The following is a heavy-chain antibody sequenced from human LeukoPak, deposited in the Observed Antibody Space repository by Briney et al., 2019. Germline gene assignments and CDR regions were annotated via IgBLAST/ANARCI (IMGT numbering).Heavy chain of an antibody. CDR1: GGTFSSYA. CDR2: IIPIFGTA. Sequence: EASVKVSCKASGGTFSSYAISWVRQAPGQGLEWMGGIIPIFGTANYAQKFQGRVTITADESTSTAYMELSRLRSEDTAVYYCARDKFDIVVVPAASRSDAFDIWGQGTMVTVSS. D-gene: IGHD2-2*01. CDR3: ARDKFDIVVVPAASRSDAFDI. V-gene: IGHV1-69*13. J-gene: IGHJ3*02.